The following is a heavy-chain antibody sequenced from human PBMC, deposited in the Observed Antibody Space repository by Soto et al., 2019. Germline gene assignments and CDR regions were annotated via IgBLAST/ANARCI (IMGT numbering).Heavy chain of an antibody. CDR1: GGNFRSES. J-gene: IGHJ3*02. CDR3: ARGHECGGNSEAYDI. CDR2: IIPFFGTS. V-gene: IGHV1-69*12. Sequence: QVHLVQSGAEVKKPGSSVKVSCKASGGNFRSESINWVRQAPGQGLEWMGGIIPFFGTSDYAQKFQGRLTITADESTAPAYMELRSLSSRDTAVYSCARGHECGGNSEAYDIWGQGTRVIVSS. D-gene: IGHD2-21*02.